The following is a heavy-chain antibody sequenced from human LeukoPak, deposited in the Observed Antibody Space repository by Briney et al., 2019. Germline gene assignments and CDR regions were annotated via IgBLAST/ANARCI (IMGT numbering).Heavy chain of an antibody. CDR3: ARERGGSVPPLTLY. J-gene: IGHJ4*01. CDR1: GFTFSSYS. CDR2: ISSSSTFL. V-gene: IGHV3-21*01. Sequence: PGGSLRLSCAASGFTFSSYSMNWVRQSPGKGLEWVSSISSSSTFLWYADSVRGRFTISRDDAKSSVSLQLNSLRPDETAVYYCARERGGSVPPLTLYWGHGTLVTVPS. D-gene: IGHD3-10*01.